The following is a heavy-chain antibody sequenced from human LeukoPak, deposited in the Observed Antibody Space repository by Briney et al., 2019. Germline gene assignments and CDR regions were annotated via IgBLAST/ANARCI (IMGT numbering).Heavy chain of an antibody. Sequence: PSETLSLTCTVSGGSISSYYWSWIRQPAGKGLEWIGRIYTSGSTNYNPSLKSRVTMSVDTSKNQFSLKLSSVTAADTAVYYCARGDFCSSTSCYFFDYWGQGTLVTVSS. J-gene: IGHJ4*02. CDR1: GGSISSYY. V-gene: IGHV4-4*07. CDR2: IYTSGST. CDR3: ARGDFCSSTSCYFFDY. D-gene: IGHD2-2*01.